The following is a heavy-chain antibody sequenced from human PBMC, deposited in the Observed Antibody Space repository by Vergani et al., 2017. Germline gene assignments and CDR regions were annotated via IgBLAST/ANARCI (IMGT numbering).Heavy chain of an antibody. CDR2: MNPNSGNT. CDR1: GYTFTSYD. Sequence: QVQLVQSGAEVKKPGASVKVSCKASGYTFTSYDINWVRQATGQGLEWMGWMNPNSGNTGYAQKFQGRVTMTRNTSISTAYMELSSLRSEDTAVYYCARGRGRITIFGVDYYFDYWGQGTLVTVSS. CDR3: ARGRGRITIFGVDYYFDY. D-gene: IGHD3-3*01. V-gene: IGHV1-8*01. J-gene: IGHJ4*02.